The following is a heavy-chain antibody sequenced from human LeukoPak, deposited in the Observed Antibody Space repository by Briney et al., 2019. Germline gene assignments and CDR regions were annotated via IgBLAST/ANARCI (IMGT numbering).Heavy chain of an antibody. CDR1: GFTVSSNY. Sequence: PGGSLRLSCAASGFTVSSNYMSWVRQAPGKGLEWVSVIYSGGSTYYADSVKGRFTISRDNSKNTLYLQMNSLRAEDTAVYYCARDLFCSGGSCYGYRDVGGKGPTVPISS. J-gene: IGHJ6*03. CDR3: ARDLFCSGGSCYGYRDV. D-gene: IGHD2-15*01. CDR2: IYSGGST. V-gene: IGHV3-66*01.